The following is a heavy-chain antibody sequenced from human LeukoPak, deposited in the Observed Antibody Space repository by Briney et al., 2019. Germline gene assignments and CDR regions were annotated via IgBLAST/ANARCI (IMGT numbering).Heavy chain of an antibody. Sequence: KPSETLSLTCTVSGGSISSYYWSCIRQPPGKGLEWIGYISYSGSTNYNPSLKSRVTISVDTSKNQFSLKLSSVTAADTAVYYCAGGRPYYFDYWGQGTLVTVSS. CDR2: ISYSGST. CDR1: GGSISSYY. J-gene: IGHJ4*02. V-gene: IGHV4-59*01. CDR3: AGGRPYYFDY.